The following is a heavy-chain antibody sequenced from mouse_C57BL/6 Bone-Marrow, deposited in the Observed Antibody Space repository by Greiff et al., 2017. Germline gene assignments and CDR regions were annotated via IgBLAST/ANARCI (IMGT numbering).Heavy chain of an antibody. CDR1: GYTFTTYW. CDR2: IHPNSGST. CDR3: AIFPISPFAY. V-gene: IGHV1-64*01. Sequence: QVQLQQPGAELVKPGASVKLSCKASGYTFTTYWMHWVKQRPGKGLEWIGVIHPNSGSTSYNEKFKSKATLTVDKSSSTAYMQLRSLTSEDSAVYYFAIFPISPFAYWGQGTLVTVSA. D-gene: IGHD6-5*01. J-gene: IGHJ3*01.